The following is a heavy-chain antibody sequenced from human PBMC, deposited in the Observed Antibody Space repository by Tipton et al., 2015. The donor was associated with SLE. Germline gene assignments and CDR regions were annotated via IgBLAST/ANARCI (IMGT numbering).Heavy chain of an antibody. CDR3: ARGRITMKM. J-gene: IGHJ4*02. Sequence: TLSLTCAVYGGSFSNYYWTWIRQPPGKGLEWIGEIHHSGSTNYNPSLKSRVTISVDTSKDQFSLKLSSVTAADTAVYYCARGRITMKMWGQGTLATVSS. V-gene: IGHV4-34*01. D-gene: IGHD3-22*01. CDR1: GGSFSNYY. CDR2: IHHSGST.